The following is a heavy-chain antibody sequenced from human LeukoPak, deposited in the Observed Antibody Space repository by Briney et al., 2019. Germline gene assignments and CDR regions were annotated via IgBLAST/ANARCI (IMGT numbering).Heavy chain of an antibody. J-gene: IGHJ6*02. Sequence: SETLSLTCTVSGGSISRYYWSWIRQPPGKGLEWIGYIYYSGSTNYNPSLKSRVTISVDTSRNQFSLKLSSVTAADTAVYYCARGGTVRNGMDVWGQGTTVTVSS. CDR2: IYYSGST. CDR3: ARGGTVRNGMDV. D-gene: IGHD1-26*01. CDR1: GGSISRYY. V-gene: IGHV4-59*01.